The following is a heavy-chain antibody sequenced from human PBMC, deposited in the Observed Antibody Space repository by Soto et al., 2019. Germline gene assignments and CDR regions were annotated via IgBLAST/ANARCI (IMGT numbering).Heavy chain of an antibody. J-gene: IGHJ4*02. V-gene: IGHV1-2*04. CDR3: ARSEAGDSIDY. Sequence: ASVKVSCKASGYTFTGYYMHWVRQAPGQGLEWMGWINPNSGGTNYAQKFQGWVTMTRDTSISTACMELSRLRSDDTAVYYCARSEAGDSIDYWGQGTLVTFSS. CDR1: GYTFTGYY. CDR2: INPNSGGT. D-gene: IGHD6-13*01.